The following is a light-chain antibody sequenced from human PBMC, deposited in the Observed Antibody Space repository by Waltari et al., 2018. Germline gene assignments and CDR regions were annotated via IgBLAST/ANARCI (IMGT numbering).Light chain of an antibody. Sequence: DIQMTQSPSSLSVSVGDRVTITCRASQSISSYLNWYQQKPGKAPKLLIYAASSLQSGVPSRFSGSGSGTDFTLSISSLQPEDFATYYCQQSYSAPQPTFGGGTKVEI. V-gene: IGKV1-39*01. CDR3: QQSYSAPQPT. J-gene: IGKJ4*01. CDR2: AAS. CDR1: QSISSY.